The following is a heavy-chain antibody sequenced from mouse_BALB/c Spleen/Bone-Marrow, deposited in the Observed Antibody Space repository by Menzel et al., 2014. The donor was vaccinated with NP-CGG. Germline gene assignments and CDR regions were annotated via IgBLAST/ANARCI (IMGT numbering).Heavy chain of an antibody. V-gene: IGHV1-69*02. CDR1: GYTFTSYW. CDR2: IYPSDSYT. CDR3: TRVRGYCSRAWFAY. Sequence: QVQLQQSGAELVRPGASVKLSCKASGYTFTSYWINWVKQRPGQGLEWIGNIYPSDSYTNYNQKFKDKATLTVDKSFSTAYMQLSSPTSEDSAVYYCTRVRGYCSRAWFAYWGQGTLVTVSA. D-gene: IGHD1-1*01. J-gene: IGHJ3*01.